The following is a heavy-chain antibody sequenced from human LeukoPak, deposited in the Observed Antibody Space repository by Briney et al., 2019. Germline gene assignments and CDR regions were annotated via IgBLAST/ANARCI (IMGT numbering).Heavy chain of an antibody. CDR3: ARGWLAETMVVTPYNY. Sequence: GASVKVSCKASGGTFTSHTINWVRKAPGQGLEWMGGIIPIFGTANYAQKFQGRVTITAVESTSTAYMEVSSLRSEDTAVYYCARGWLAETMVVTPYNYWGQGTLVTVSS. V-gene: IGHV1-69*13. D-gene: IGHD4-23*01. J-gene: IGHJ4*02. CDR2: IIPIFGTA. CDR1: GGTFTSHT.